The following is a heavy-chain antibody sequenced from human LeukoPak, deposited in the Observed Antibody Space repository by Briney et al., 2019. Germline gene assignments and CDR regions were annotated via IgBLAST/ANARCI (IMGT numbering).Heavy chain of an antibody. Sequence: GGSLRLSCAASGFTFSDHYMDWVRQAPGKGLEWVGRTRNKANSYTTEYAASVKGRFTISRDDSKNSLYLQMNSLKTEDTAVYYCARVNHSSSSGGAFDIWGQGTMVTVSS. CDR2: TRNKANSYTT. CDR3: ARVNHSSSSGGAFDI. CDR1: GFTFSDHY. J-gene: IGHJ3*02. V-gene: IGHV3-72*01. D-gene: IGHD6-6*01.